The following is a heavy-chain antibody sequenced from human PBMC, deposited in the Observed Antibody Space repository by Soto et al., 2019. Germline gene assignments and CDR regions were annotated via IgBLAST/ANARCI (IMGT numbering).Heavy chain of an antibody. CDR3: ARAESYYDKSGYSAY. D-gene: IGHD3-22*01. V-gene: IGHV4-31*03. CDR1: KSVVRGNGVY. Sequence: FLMCSVPKSVVRGNGVYFGCLRMLKGKGLEWIGYIYYSGTTYYNPSLKSRVTISVDTSKNQFSLKLSSVTAADTAFYYCARAESYYDKSGYSAYWRHGTLVPVSS. J-gene: IGHJ4*01. CDR2: IYYSGTT.